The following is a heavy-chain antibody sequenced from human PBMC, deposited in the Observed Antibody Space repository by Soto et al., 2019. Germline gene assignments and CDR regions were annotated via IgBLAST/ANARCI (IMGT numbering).Heavy chain of an antibody. CDR2: IYSGDST. Sequence: GESLKISCAVSGFTVSSNYMSWVRQAPGKGLEWVSVIYSGDSTYYADSVKGRFTISRDNSKNTLYLQMNSLRAEDTAVYYCARLQLWVFDYWGQGTLVTVSS. D-gene: IGHD5-18*01. CDR3: ARLQLWVFDY. J-gene: IGHJ4*02. CDR1: GFTVSSNY. V-gene: IGHV3-53*01.